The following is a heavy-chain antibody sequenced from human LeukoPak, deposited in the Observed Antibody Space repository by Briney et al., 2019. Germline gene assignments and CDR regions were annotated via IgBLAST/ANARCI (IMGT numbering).Heavy chain of an antibody. J-gene: IGHJ4*02. Sequence: GGSLRLSCAASGFTFSSYEMNWVRQAPGKGLEWVSYISSGGSTIYYADSVKGRFTISRDSAKNSLYLQMNSLRAEDTAVYYCARVRDGYQDYWGQGTLVTVSS. CDR3: ARVRDGYQDY. D-gene: IGHD5-24*01. V-gene: IGHV3-48*03. CDR2: ISSGGSTI. CDR1: GFTFSSYE.